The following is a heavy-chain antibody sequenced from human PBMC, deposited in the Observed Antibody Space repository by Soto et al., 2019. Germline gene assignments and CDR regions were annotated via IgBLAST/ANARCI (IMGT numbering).Heavy chain of an antibody. J-gene: IGHJ6*02. Sequence: PGGSLRLSCAASGFTFSSYAMSWVRQAPGKGLEWVSAISGSGGSTYYADSVKGRFTISRDNSKNTLYLQMNSLRAEDTAVYYCAKASPLRFLEWLPYYGMDVWGQGTTVTVSS. D-gene: IGHD3-3*01. CDR3: AKASPLRFLEWLPYYGMDV. V-gene: IGHV3-23*01. CDR2: ISGSGGST. CDR1: GFTFSSYA.